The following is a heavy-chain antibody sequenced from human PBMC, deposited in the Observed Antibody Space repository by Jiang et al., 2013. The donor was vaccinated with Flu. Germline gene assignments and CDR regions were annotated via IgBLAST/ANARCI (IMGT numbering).Heavy chain of an antibody. Sequence: QLLESGGGLVQPGGSLRLSCAAPGFTLSNYPMSWVRQAPGKGLEWVAAISGSGTNYADSVKGRFSISRDYSKNTLFLQMNSLRAEDTAVYYCARPTLFSGSYRPFAYWGQGTLVTVSS. V-gene: IGHV3-23*01. CDR3: ARPTLFSGSYRPFAY. J-gene: IGHJ4*02. CDR1: GFTLSNYP. CDR2: ISGSGT. D-gene: IGHD6-25*01.